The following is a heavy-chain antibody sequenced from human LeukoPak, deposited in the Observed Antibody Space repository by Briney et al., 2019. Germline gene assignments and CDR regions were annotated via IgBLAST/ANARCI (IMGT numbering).Heavy chain of an antibody. V-gene: IGHV4-31*03. CDR3: ARHFSNYGAFYFDY. D-gene: IGHD3-10*01. Sequence: PSQTLSLTCTVYGGSISSGGYYWSWIRQHPGKGLEWIGYIYYSGSTYYNPSLKSRVTISVDTSKNQFSLKLSSVTAADTAVYYCARHFSNYGAFYFDYWGQGTLVTVSS. CDR2: IYYSGST. CDR1: GGSISSGGYY. J-gene: IGHJ4*02.